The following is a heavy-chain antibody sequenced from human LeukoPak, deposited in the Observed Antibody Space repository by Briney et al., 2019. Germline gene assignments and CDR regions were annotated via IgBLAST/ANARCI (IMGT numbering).Heavy chain of an antibody. CDR3: ARARSGSFDY. J-gene: IGHJ4*02. Sequence: GGSLRLSCAASGFTFSSYWMQWVRQAPGKGLVWVSGINSDGSSTSYADSVKGRFTISRDNAKNTLYLEMNSLRAEDTAVCYCARARSGSFDYWGQGTLVTVSS. CDR2: INSDGSST. D-gene: IGHD3-10*01. CDR1: GFTFSSYW. V-gene: IGHV3-74*01.